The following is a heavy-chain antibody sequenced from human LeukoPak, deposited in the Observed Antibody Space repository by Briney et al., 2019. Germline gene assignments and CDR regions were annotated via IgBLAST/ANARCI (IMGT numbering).Heavy chain of an antibody. Sequence: SETLSLTCAVYGGSFSGYYWSWIRQPPGKGLEWIGEINHSGSTNYNPSLKSRVTISIDTSKNQFSLKLSSATTADTAVYYCARERESSGLLEYWGQGTLVTVSS. CDR3: ARERESSGLLEY. CDR1: GGSFSGYY. V-gene: IGHV4-34*01. D-gene: IGHD6-25*01. J-gene: IGHJ4*02. CDR2: INHSGST.